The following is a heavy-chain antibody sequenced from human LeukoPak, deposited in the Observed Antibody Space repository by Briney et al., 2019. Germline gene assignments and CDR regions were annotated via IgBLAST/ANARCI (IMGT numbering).Heavy chain of an antibody. CDR2: IYPGDSDT. J-gene: IGHJ4*02. CDR1: GYSFTSYW. D-gene: IGHD2-15*01. V-gene: IGHV5-51*01. CDR3: ARRGYCSGGSCYSFDY. Sequence: GESLKISCKGSGYSFTSYWIGWVRQMPGKGLEWMGIIYPGDSDTRYSPSFQGQVTISVDKSISTAYLQWSSLKASDTAMYYRARRGYCSGGSCYSFDYWGQGTLVTVSS.